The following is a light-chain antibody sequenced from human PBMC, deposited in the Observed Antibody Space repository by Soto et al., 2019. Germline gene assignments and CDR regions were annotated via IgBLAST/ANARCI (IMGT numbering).Light chain of an antibody. V-gene: IGKV3D-15*01. CDR1: QSVSSSY. Sequence: EIVLTQSPCTLSLSAGERATLSWRASQSVSSSYLAWYQQKNGQAPRLLIYGASSRATGIPVRFSGSGYGTEFNLTISSLQSEDFAVYYCQQYNNWPGAFGQGTKVDIK. J-gene: IGKJ1*01. CDR2: GAS. CDR3: QQYNNWPGA.